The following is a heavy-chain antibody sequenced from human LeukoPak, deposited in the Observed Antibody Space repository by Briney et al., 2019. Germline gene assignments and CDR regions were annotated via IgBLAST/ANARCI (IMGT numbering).Heavy chain of an antibody. CDR2: INPSGGST. V-gene: IGHV1-46*01. CDR1: GYTFTSYY. Sequence: ASVKVSCKASGYTFTSYYMHWVRQAPGQGLEWMGIINPSGGSTSYAQKFQGRVTMTRDTSISTAYMELSRLRSDDTAVYYCARAAATVGGQRYYYYYYMDVWGKGTTVTISS. CDR3: ARAAATVGGQRYYYYYYMDV. J-gene: IGHJ6*03. D-gene: IGHD6-25*01.